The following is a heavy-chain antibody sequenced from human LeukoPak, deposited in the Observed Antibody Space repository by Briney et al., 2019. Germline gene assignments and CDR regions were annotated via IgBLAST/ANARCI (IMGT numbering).Heavy chain of an antibody. V-gene: IGHV1-69*10. CDR3: ARGLYWNYFGSIYYYYMDV. D-gene: IGHD1-7*01. CDR2: IIPILGTA. J-gene: IGHJ6*03. Sequence: SVKVSCKASGGTFSSYAISWVRQAPGQGLEWMGGIIPILGTANYAQKFQGRVTITADKSTSTAYMELSSLRSEDTAVYYCARGLYWNYFGSIYYYYMDVWGKGTTVTVSS. CDR1: GGTFSSYA.